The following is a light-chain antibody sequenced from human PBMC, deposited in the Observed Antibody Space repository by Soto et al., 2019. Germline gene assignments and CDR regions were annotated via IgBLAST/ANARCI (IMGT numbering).Light chain of an antibody. J-gene: IGKJ5*01. CDR3: QQRSNWPPIT. CDR2: AAS. CDR1: EDISTW. Sequence: DIQVTQSPSSVSASVGDRVTITRRSSEDISTWLAWYQQKPGKAPKLLIYAASSLQSGVPSRFSGGGSGTDFTLTISSLQPEDFAVYYCQQRSNWPPITFGQGTRLEIK. V-gene: IGKV1-12*01.